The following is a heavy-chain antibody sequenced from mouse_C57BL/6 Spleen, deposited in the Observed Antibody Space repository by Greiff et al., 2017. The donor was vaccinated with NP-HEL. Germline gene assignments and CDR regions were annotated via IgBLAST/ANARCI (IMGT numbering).Heavy chain of an antibody. CDR3: YYYGSSTGAMDY. Sequence: VQLQQSGAELVKPGASVKLSCKASGYTFTSYWMQWVKQRPGQGLEWIGEIDPSDSYTNYNQKFKGKATLTVDTSSSTAYMQLSSLTSEDSAVYYCYYYGSSTGAMDYWGQGTSVTVSS. J-gene: IGHJ4*01. CDR1: GYTFTSYW. V-gene: IGHV1-50*01. D-gene: IGHD1-1*01. CDR2: IDPSDSYT.